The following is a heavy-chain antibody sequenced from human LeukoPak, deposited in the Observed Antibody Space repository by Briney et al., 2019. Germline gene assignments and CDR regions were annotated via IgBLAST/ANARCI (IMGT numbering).Heavy chain of an antibody. Sequence: GGSLRLSCAASGFTVSSHYMTWVRQAPGGGLECVSVIYSAGTTYYADSVKGRFTISRDNSKNKLYLQMNSLRAEDTAVYYCARGPNYGGNRFDYWGQGTLVTVSS. CDR2: IYSAGTT. J-gene: IGHJ4*02. V-gene: IGHV3-53*01. CDR3: ARGPNYGGNRFDY. D-gene: IGHD4-23*01. CDR1: GFTVSSHY.